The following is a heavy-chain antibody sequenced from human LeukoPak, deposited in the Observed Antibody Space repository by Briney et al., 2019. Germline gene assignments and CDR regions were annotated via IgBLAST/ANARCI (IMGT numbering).Heavy chain of an antibody. J-gene: IGHJ4*02. V-gene: IGHV1-18*04. D-gene: IGHD4-23*01. Sequence: ASVKVSCKASGYTFTNYDINWVRQAPGQRVEWMAWISSYSGNTDYAQKFQGRVTMTTDTSTSTVYMELRSLTSDDTAVYYCARDGGGGNSFWGQGTLVTVSS. CDR3: ARDGGGGNSF. CDR2: ISSYSGNT. CDR1: GYTFTNYD.